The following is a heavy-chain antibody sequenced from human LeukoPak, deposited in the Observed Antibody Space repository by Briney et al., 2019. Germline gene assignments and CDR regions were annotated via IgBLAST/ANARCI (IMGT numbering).Heavy chain of an antibody. Sequence: SVKVSCKASGGTFSSYAISWVRQAPGQGLEWMGGIIPIFGTANYAQKFQGRVTITTDESTSTAYMELSSLRSEDTAVYYCARDGNTRGYSSSWLFDYWGQGTLVTVSS. CDR2: IIPIFGTA. J-gene: IGHJ4*02. V-gene: IGHV1-69*05. CDR3: ARDGNTRGYSSSWLFDY. CDR1: GGTFSSYA. D-gene: IGHD6-13*01.